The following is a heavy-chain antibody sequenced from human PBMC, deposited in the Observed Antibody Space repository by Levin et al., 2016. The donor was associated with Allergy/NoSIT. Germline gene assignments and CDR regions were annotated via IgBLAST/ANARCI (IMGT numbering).Heavy chain of an antibody. J-gene: IGHJ6*02. D-gene: IGHD2-2*01. Sequence: WIRQPPGKGLEWIGYIYYSGSTYYNPSLKSRVTISVDTSKNQFSLKLSSVTAADTAVYYCARVPAANYYYYGMDVRGQGTTVTVSS. V-gene: IGHV4-31*02. CDR2: IYYSGST. CDR3: ARVPAANYYYYGMDV.